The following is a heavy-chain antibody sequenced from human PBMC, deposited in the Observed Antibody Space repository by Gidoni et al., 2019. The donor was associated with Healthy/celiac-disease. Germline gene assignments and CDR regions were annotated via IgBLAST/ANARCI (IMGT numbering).Heavy chain of an antibody. Sequence: QVQLVESGGGVVQPGRSLRPSCAASGFTFSSYGMHWVRQAPGKGREWVDFISSDGSNQYYADSVKDRFTISRDNSKNTLYLQMNSLRAEDTAVYYCAKDGYCSSTSCYTGYYGMDVWGQGTTVTVSS. CDR1: GFTFSSYG. V-gene: IGHV3-30*18. J-gene: IGHJ6*02. D-gene: IGHD2-2*02. CDR2: ISSDGSNQ. CDR3: AKDGYCSSTSCYTGYYGMDV.